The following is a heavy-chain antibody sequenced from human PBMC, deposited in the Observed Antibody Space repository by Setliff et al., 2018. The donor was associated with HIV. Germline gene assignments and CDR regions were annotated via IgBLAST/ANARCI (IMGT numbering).Heavy chain of an antibody. J-gene: IGHJ3*01. CDR2: VKGEVESETT. CDR1: GFTFSNAW. CDR3: STDVPFSGGALYR. D-gene: IGHD3-10*01. V-gene: IGHV3-15*01. Sequence: PGGSLRLSCAASGFTFSNAWMIWVRQTPGKGLEWVGRVKGEVESETTDYAAPVKGRFIISRDDSKNTVYLQMNSLQTEDTAVYYCSTDVPFSGGALYRWGQGTMVTVSS.